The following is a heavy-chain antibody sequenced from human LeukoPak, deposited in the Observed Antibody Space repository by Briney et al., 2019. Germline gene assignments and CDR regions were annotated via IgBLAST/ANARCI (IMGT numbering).Heavy chain of an antibody. J-gene: IGHJ4*02. D-gene: IGHD2-2*01. Sequence: GSLRLSFAASGFTFSSYAMSWVRQAPGKGLEWVSAISGSGGRTYYADSVKGRFTISRDNSKNTLYLQMNSLRAEDTAVYYCAKDQIVVVPAAPDHFDYWGQGTLVTVSS. CDR1: GFTFSSYA. CDR2: ISGSGGRT. CDR3: AKDQIVVVPAAPDHFDY. V-gene: IGHV3-23*01.